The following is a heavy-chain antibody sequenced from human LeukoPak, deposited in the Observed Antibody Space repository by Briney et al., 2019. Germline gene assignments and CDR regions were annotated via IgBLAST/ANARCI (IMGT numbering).Heavy chain of an antibody. J-gene: IGHJ5*02. Sequence: KSSETLSLTCTVSGGSISSYYWSWIRQPPGKGLEWIGYIYYSGSTNYNPSLKSRVTISVDTSKNQFSLKLSSVTAADTAVYYCARGGYGAGWFDPWGQGTLVTVSS. CDR2: IYYSGST. D-gene: IGHD4-17*01. CDR3: ARGGYGAGWFDP. CDR1: GGSISSYY. V-gene: IGHV4-59*01.